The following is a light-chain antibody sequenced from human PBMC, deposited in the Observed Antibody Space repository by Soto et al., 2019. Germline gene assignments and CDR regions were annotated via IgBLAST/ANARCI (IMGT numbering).Light chain of an antibody. Sequence: AIRMTQSPSSFSASTGDRVTITCRASQGISSYLAWYQQKPGKAPKLLIYAASTLQSGVPSRFSGSGSGTDLTLTISCLQSEDFATYYCPQYYSYPIAFGQGTRLEI. CDR1: QGISSY. CDR3: PQYYSYPIA. J-gene: IGKJ5*01. CDR2: AAS. V-gene: IGKV1-8*01.